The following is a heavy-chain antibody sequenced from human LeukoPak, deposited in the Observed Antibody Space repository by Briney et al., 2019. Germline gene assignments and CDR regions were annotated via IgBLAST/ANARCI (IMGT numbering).Heavy chain of an antibody. D-gene: IGHD4-17*01. Sequence: SQTLSLTCTVSGGSISSGSYYWSWIRQPAGKGLEWIGRIYTGGSTNYNPSLKSRVTISVDTSKNQFSLKLSSVTAADTAVYYCARDGGDYSPIDYWGQGTLVTVSS. V-gene: IGHV4-61*02. CDR2: IYTGGST. CDR1: GGSISSGSYY. CDR3: ARDGGDYSPIDY. J-gene: IGHJ4*02.